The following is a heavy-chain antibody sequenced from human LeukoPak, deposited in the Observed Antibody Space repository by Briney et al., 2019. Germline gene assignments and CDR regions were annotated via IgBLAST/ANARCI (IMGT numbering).Heavy chain of an antibody. CDR2: ISAYNGNT. Sequence: ASVKVSCKASGYTFTSYDINWVRQAPGQGLEWMGWISAYNGNTSYAQKLQGGVTMTTDTSTSTAYMELRSLRSDDTAVYYCARAPDTAMPTDYWGQGTLVTVSS. D-gene: IGHD5-18*01. CDR1: GYTFTSYD. V-gene: IGHV1-18*01. CDR3: ARAPDTAMPTDY. J-gene: IGHJ4*02.